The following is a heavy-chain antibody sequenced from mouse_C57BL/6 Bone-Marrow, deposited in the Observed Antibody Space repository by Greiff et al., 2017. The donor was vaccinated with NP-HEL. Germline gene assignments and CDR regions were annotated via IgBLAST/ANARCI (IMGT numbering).Heavy chain of an antibody. CDR3: ASYYSNSAWFAY. J-gene: IGHJ3*01. CDR1: GYTFTDYA. Sequence: VQLQQSGPELVRPGVSVKISCKGSGYTFTDYAMHWVKQSHAKSLEWIGVISTYYGDASYNQKFKDKATVTVDKSSSTAYMELARLTSEDSAVYYCASYYSNSAWFAYWGQGTLVTVSA. V-gene: IGHV1-67*01. CDR2: ISTYYGDA. D-gene: IGHD2-5*01.